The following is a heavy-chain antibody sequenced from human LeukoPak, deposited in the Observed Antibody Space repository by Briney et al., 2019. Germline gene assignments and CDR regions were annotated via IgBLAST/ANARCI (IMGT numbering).Heavy chain of an antibody. CDR2: IDWDDDK. V-gene: IGHV2-70*01. J-gene: IGHJ4*02. D-gene: IGHD4-17*01. CDR3: ARISAYGDYYFDY. CDR1: GFSLITSGMC. Sequence: SGPALVKPTQTLTLTCTFSGFSLITSGMCVSWIRQPPGKALEWLALIDWDDDKYYSTSLKTRLTISKDTFKNRVVLTMTNMDPVDTATYYCARISAYGDYYFDYWGQGTLVTVSS.